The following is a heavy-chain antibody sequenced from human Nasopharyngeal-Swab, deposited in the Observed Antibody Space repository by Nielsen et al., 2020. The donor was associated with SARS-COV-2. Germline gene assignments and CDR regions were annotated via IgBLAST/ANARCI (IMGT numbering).Heavy chain of an antibody. CDR2: ISGSGGST. V-gene: IGHV3-23*01. J-gene: IGHJ4*02. Sequence: WIRQPPGKGLEWVSAISGSGGSTYYADPVKGRFTISRDNSKNTLYLQMNSLRAEDTAVYYCAKGGAGYYYGSGSYYSYWGQGTLVTVSS. CDR3: AKGGAGYYYGSGSYYSY. D-gene: IGHD3-10*01.